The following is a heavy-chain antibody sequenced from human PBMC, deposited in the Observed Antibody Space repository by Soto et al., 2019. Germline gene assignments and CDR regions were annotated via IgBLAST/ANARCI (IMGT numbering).Heavy chain of an antibody. J-gene: IGHJ4*02. CDR1: GGTFSSYT. V-gene: IGHV1-69*02. D-gene: IGHD6-19*01. Sequence: GASVKVSCKASGGTFSSYTISWVRQAPGQGLEWMGRIIPILGIANYAQKFQGRVTITADKSTSTAYMELSSLRSEDTAVYYCASSAEPSYGYSSGWYRFDYWGQGTLVTVSS. CDR3: ASSAEPSYGYSSGWYRFDY. CDR2: IIPILGIA.